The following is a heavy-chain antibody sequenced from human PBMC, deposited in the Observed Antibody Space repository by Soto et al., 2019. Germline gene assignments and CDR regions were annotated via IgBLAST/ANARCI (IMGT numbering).Heavy chain of an antibody. Sequence: PSETLSLTCSVSVGSISCSSYYWGWIRQPPGKGLECIGSVHYSGSTDYNPSLKSRVTISVDTSKNQFSLKLTSVTAADTAVYFCASFSGATYGDYGGGINYWGQGTLVTVSS. CDR2: VHYSGST. V-gene: IGHV4-39*01. J-gene: IGHJ4*02. CDR3: ASFSGATYGDYGGGINY. D-gene: IGHD4-17*01. CDR1: VGSISCSSYY.